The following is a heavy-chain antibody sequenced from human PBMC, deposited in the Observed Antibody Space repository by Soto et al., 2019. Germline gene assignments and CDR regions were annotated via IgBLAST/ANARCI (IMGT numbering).Heavy chain of an antibody. CDR1: GGTFISYA. J-gene: IGHJ4*02. D-gene: IGHD2-8*02. CDR2: IIPVFGTA. CDR3: ARVRVTTYFTAFDY. V-gene: IGHV1-69*01. Sequence: QVQLVQSGAEVKKPGSSVKVSCKASGGTFISYAISWVRQAPGRGLEWMGGIIPVFGTAHYTQKFQGRVTITADESTSTAYMELSSLRSEDTGLYYCARVRVTTYFTAFDYWGQGTLVTVSS.